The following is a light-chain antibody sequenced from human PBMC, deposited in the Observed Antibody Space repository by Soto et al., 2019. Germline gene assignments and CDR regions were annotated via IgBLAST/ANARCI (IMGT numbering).Light chain of an antibody. V-gene: IGKV3-15*01. J-gene: IGKJ2*01. CDR2: GAS. CDR1: QSVSSN. CDR3: QQYNNWPYT. Sequence: EIVMTHSPATLSVSPGERATLYCRASQSVSSNLAWYQQKPGQAPRLLIYGASTRATGIPARFSGSGSGTELTLTISSLQSEDFAVYYCQQYNNWPYTFGQGTKLEIK.